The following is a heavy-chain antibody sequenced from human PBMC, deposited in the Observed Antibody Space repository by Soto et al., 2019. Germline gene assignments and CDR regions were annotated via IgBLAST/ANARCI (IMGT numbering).Heavy chain of an antibody. CDR3: ERNGYTYGMDV. Sequence: SETLSLTCTVSGGSTSSGGFYWSWIRQHPGKGLEWIGYIYYSGISYYNLSLKSRVSISLDTSRNQFSMTLNSVTAADTAVYYCERNGYTYGMDVWGQGAKVTVSS. J-gene: IGHJ6*02. CDR2: IYYSGIS. V-gene: IGHV4-31*03. D-gene: IGHD5-18*01. CDR1: GGSTSSGGFY.